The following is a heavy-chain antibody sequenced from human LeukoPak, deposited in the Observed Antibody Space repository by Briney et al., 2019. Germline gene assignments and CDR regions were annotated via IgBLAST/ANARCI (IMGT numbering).Heavy chain of an antibody. CDR1: GYTFTSYA. Sequence: GASVKVSCKASGYTFTSYAMNWVRQAPGQGLEWMGWINTNTGNPTYAQGFTGRFVFSLDTSVSTAYLQISSLKAEDTAVYYCARAGYQDIVVVPAAMAYWGQGTLXTVSS. J-gene: IGHJ4*02. CDR2: INTNTGNP. D-gene: IGHD2-2*01. CDR3: ARAGYQDIVVVPAAMAY. V-gene: IGHV7-4-1*02.